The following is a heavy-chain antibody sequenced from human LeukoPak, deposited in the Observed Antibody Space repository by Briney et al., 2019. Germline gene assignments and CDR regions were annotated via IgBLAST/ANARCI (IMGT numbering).Heavy chain of an antibody. CDR1: GFTFSIYA. J-gene: IGHJ4*02. CDR2: ISSKGELT. Sequence: PVVSLRLSCAASGFTFSIYAMSWVRQAPGKGLEWVSSISSKGELTFYADSVKGRFTISRDNSESTLYLQMNILRADDTAIYYCTRDRPNYYGSDGHYYRRNGDYWGQGTLVTVSS. CDR3: TRDRPNYYGSDGHYYRRNGDY. V-gene: IGHV3-23*01. D-gene: IGHD3-22*01.